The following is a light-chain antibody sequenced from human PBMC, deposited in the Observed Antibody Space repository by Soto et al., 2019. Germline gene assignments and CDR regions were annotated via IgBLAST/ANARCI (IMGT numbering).Light chain of an antibody. CDR2: GTS. CDR1: QSVISSY. J-gene: IGKJ5*01. Sequence: EVVLTQSPGTLSLSPGERASVSCRASQSVISSYLAWYQQKPGQAPRLLIYGTSSRAAGIPDRFSGSGSGTDFTLTISRLEPEDFAVYYCQLYGTSPPFGQGTRLEIK. CDR3: QLYGTSPP. V-gene: IGKV3-20*01.